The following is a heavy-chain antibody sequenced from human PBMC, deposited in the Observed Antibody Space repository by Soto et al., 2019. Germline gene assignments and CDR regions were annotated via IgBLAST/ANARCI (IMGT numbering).Heavy chain of an antibody. V-gene: IGHV3-48*02. J-gene: IGHJ5*02. CDR1: GFTFSSNS. CDR3: ARVIWSGHLTSDL. D-gene: IGHD3-3*01. Sequence: VQVVESGGGLVQPGGSLRLSCAASGFTFSSNSMNWVRQAPGKGLEWISSISSSSSTIYADSVKGRFTIARDNAKNSLDLQMNILRDEYTAVYYCARVIWSGHLTSDLWGQGTLVTVAS. CDR2: ISSSSSTI.